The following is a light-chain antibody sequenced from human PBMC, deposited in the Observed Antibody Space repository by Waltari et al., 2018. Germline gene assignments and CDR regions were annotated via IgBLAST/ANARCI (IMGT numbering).Light chain of an antibody. Sequence: QSPSSLSASTGDRVTITCRASQGISSYLAWYQQKPGKAPKLLIYAASTLQSGVPSRFSGSGSGTDFTLTISCLQSEDFATYYCQQYYSYPYTFGQGTKLEIK. CDR3: QQYYSYPYT. CDR1: QGISSY. J-gene: IGKJ2*01. CDR2: AAS. V-gene: IGKV1-8*01.